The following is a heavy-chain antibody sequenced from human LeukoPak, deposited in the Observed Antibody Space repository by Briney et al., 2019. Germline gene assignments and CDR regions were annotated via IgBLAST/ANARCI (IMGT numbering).Heavy chain of an antibody. CDR3: AREVAVSGTENGAFNV. J-gene: IGHJ6*02. Sequence: PGRALRLSCAASGLSFSSYAMHWVRQAPGKGLEWVAVISFDGTNKYYADSVKGRLTISRDNSENTLHLQMNSLRAEDTAVYFCAREVAVSGTENGAFNVWGPGTTVTVSS. V-gene: IGHV3-30-3*01. CDR2: ISFDGTNK. CDR1: GLSFSSYA. D-gene: IGHD6-19*01.